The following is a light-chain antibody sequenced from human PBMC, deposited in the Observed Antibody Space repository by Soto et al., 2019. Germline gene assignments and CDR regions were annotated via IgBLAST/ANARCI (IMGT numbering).Light chain of an antibody. CDR1: QTISSW. V-gene: IGKV1-5*03. Sequence: DIQMTQSPSTLSASVGDRVTITCRASQTISSWMAWYQQKPGRAPKLLIYKGSSFESGVPSRFSGSGSGTEIPLTISSPKPDAFAPYYCQQYRVYSTFGQGTKVEIK. CDR2: KGS. CDR3: QQYRVYST. J-gene: IGKJ1*01.